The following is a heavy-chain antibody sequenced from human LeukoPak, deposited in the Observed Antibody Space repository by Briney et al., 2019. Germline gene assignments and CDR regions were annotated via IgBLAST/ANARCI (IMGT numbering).Heavy chain of an antibody. V-gene: IGHV3-30-3*01. CDR2: ISYDGSNK. D-gene: IGHD3-22*01. CDR3: AMTYYYDSSPYGMDV. CDR1: GFTFSSYA. Sequence: GGSLRLSCAASGFTFSSYAMHWVRQAPGKGLEWVAVISYDGSNKYYADSVKGRFTISRDNSKNTLYLQMNSLRAEDTAVYYCAMTYYYDSSPYGMDVWGQGTTVIVSS. J-gene: IGHJ6*02.